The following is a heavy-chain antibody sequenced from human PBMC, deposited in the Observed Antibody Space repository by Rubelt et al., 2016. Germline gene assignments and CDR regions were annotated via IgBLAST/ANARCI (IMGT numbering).Heavy chain of an antibody. D-gene: IGHD1-7*01. Sequence: VACKASGYTFTSYGICWVRHAPGQGLEWMGWISAYDGKTKYAQKVQNRVTMTTAASTTSSYMELRSLTFDDTALYYCARDWNWNYDVYLGQGTLVTVTS. CDR1: GYTFTSYG. V-gene: IGHV1-18*01. CDR2: ISAYDGKT. J-gene: IGHJ4*02. CDR3: ARDWNWNYDVY.